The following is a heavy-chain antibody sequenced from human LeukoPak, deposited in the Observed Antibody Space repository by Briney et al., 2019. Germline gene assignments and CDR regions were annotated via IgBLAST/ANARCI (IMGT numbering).Heavy chain of an antibody. Sequence: PGGSLRLSCAASGFTFSDYSMNWVRQAPGKGLEWVSSISSSGSYIYFADSVKGRFTISRDNSKNTLYLQMNSPRAEDTAVYYCAKDTAVQQQLVLGWFSRGNWFDPWGQGTLVTVSS. CDR3: AKDTAVQQQLVLGWFSRGNWFDP. J-gene: IGHJ5*02. CDR2: ISSSGSYI. D-gene: IGHD6-13*01. CDR1: GFTFSDYS. V-gene: IGHV3-21*04.